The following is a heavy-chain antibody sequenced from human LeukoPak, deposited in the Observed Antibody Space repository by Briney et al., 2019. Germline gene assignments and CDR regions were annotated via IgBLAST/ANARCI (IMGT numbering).Heavy chain of an antibody. CDR1: GYTFTSYA. Sequence: GASVKVSCKASGYTFTSYAMHWVRQAPGQRLEWMGWINAGNGNTKYSQKFQGRVTITRDTSASTAYMELSSLRSEDTAVYYCARDKGLSGSYLGGFDYWGQGTLVTVSS. D-gene: IGHD1-26*01. V-gene: IGHV1-3*01. CDR3: ARDKGLSGSYLGGFDY. J-gene: IGHJ4*02. CDR2: INAGNGNT.